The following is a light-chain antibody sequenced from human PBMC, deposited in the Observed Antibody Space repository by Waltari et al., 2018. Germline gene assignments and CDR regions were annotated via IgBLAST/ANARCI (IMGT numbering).Light chain of an antibody. J-gene: IGKJ5*01. CDR2: GAS. Sequence: EILMTQSPATLSESPGESVTLACRASQSVSSNLAWYQQKSGQAPRLLIYGASTRATAVPARFSGSGSGTEFTLTISSLQSEDFAVYYCQQYNNWPPSITFGQGTRLEIK. V-gene: IGKV3-15*01. CDR1: QSVSSN. CDR3: QQYNNWPPSIT.